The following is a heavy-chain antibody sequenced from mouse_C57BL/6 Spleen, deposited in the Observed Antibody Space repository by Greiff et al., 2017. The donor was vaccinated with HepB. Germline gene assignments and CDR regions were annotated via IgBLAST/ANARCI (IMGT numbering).Heavy chain of an antibody. V-gene: IGHV5-17*01. CDR2: ISSGSSTI. J-gene: IGHJ1*03. CDR3: ARFRLEWYFDV. CDR1: GFTFSDYG. Sequence: EVHLVESGGGLVKPGGSLKLSCAASGFTFSDYGMHWVRQAPEKGLEWVAYISSGSSTIYYADTVKGRFTISRDNAKNTLFLQMTSLRSEDTAMYYCARFRLEWYFDVWGTGTTVTVSS.